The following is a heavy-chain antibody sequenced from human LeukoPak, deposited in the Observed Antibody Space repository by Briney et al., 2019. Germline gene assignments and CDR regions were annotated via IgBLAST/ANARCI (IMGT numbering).Heavy chain of an antibody. J-gene: IGHJ6*02. V-gene: IGHV4-4*07. D-gene: IGHD6-13*01. CDR3: ASTYSSSWNSYGMDV. CDR2: IYTSGST. Sequence: PSETLSLTCTVSGGSISSYYWSLIRQPAGKGLEWIGRIYTSGSTNYNPSLKSRVTMSVDTSKNQFSLKLSSVTAADTAVYYCASTYSSSWNSYGMDVWGQGTTVTVSS. CDR1: GGSISSYY.